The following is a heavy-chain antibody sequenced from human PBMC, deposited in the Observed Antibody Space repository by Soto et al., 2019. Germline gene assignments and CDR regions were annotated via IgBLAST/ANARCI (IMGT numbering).Heavy chain of an antibody. D-gene: IGHD3-10*01. CDR1: GGSISSFY. V-gene: IGHV4-59*01. Sequence: QVQLQESGPGLVKPSETLSLTCTVSGGSISSFYWSWIRQPPGKGLEWIGYIYYSGSTNYNPSLESRVTISLDTSKNQFSLKLSSVTAADTAVYYCARGGAITLVRGVIKPLDYWGQGTLVTVSS. CDR3: ARGGAITLVRGVIKPLDY. J-gene: IGHJ4*02. CDR2: IYYSGST.